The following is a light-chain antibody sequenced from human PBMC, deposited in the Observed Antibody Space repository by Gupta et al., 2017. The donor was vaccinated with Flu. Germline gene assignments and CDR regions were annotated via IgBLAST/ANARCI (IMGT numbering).Light chain of an antibody. Sequence: PSSLSASVGDRVTITCRASQSISSYLNWYQQKPGKAPKLLIYAASSVQSGVPSRFSGSGSGTDFTLTISRLQPEDFATYYCQQSYSTPATFGQGTRLEIK. CDR1: QSISSY. V-gene: IGKV1-39*01. CDR3: QQSYSTPAT. J-gene: IGKJ5*01. CDR2: AAS.